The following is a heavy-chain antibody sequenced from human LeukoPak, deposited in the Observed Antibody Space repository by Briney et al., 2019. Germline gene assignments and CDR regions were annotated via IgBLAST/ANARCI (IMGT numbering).Heavy chain of an antibody. CDR3: ARAVGTYCGGDCYSWWFDP. D-gene: IGHD2-21*02. Sequence: GGSLRLSCAASGFTFSSYAMSWVRQAPGKGLEWVSAISGSGGSTYYADSVKGRFTISRDNAKNSLYLQMNSLRAEDTAVYYCARAVGTYCGGDCYSWWFDPWGQGTLVTVSS. CDR1: GFTFSSYA. J-gene: IGHJ5*02. CDR2: ISGSGGST. V-gene: IGHV3-23*01.